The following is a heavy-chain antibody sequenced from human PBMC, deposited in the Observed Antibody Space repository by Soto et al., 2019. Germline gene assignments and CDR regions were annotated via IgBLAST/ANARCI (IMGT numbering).Heavy chain of an antibody. Sequence: QVQLVQSGAEVKRPGSSVKVSCKASGDTFTFYSINWVRQAPGLGLEWMGRINPILSMSNYAQRFQGRVTMTADKSTSTDYIELSSLRSDDTAIYYCASSYGSGYRACDYWGQGALVTVSS. CDR1: GDTFTFYS. CDR3: ASSYGSGYRACDY. J-gene: IGHJ4*02. CDR2: INPILSMS. D-gene: IGHD3-10*01. V-gene: IGHV1-69*02.